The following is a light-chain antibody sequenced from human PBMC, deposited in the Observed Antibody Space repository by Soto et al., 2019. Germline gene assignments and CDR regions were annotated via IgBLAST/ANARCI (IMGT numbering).Light chain of an antibody. V-gene: IGKV1-5*03. CDR3: QQSNSYSWT. Sequence: DIQMTQSPSTLSASVGDTVTITCRASQSFSNGLAWYQQKPGKAPKFLIYKASTLDNGVPSRFSGSRSGTEFPLNTSSLQPDDFATDASQQSNSYSWTFGQGTKVEIK. J-gene: IGKJ1*01. CDR1: QSFSNG. CDR2: KAS.